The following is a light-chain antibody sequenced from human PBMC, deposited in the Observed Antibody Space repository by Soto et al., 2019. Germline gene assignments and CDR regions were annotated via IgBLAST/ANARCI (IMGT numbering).Light chain of an antibody. J-gene: IGLJ3*02. CDR2: SNN. CDR3: AAWDDSLSGWV. V-gene: IGLV1-47*02. CDR1: SSNIGSNY. Sequence: QLVLTQPPSASGTPGQRVTLSCSGSSSNIGSNYVYWYQQLPGTAPKLLIYSNNQRPSGVPDRFSGSKSGTSASLAISGLRSEDEADYYCAAWDDSLSGWVFGGGTKLTVL.